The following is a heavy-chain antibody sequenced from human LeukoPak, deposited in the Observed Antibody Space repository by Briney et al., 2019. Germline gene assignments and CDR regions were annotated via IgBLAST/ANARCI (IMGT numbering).Heavy chain of an antibody. J-gene: IGHJ4*02. V-gene: IGHV3-21*01. CDR2: ISSSSSYI. D-gene: IGHD6-19*01. CDR1: GFTFSSYS. CDR3: ARDPGSSDGY. Sequence: GGSLRLSCAASGFTFSSYSMNWVRQAPGKGLEWVSSISSSSSYIYYADSVEGRFTIPRDNAKNSLYLQMNSLRAEDTAVYYCARDPGSSDGYWGQGTLVTVSS.